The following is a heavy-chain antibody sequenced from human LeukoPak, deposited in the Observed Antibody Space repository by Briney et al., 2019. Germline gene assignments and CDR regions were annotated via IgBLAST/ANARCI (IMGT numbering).Heavy chain of an antibody. CDR3: AKSESGSYSGDFDY. CDR2: ISGSGGST. CDR1: RFTFSSYA. D-gene: IGHD3-10*01. V-gene: IGHV3-23*01. J-gene: IGHJ4*02. Sequence: GGSLRLSCAASRFTFSSYAMSWVRQAPGKGLEWVSAISGSGGSTYYADSVKGRFTISRDNSKNTLYLQMNSLRAEDTAVYYCAKSESGSYSGDFDYWGQGTLVTVSS.